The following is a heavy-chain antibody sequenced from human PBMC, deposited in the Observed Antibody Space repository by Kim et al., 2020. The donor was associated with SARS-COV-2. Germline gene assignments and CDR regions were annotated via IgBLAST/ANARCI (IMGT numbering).Heavy chain of an antibody. CDR3: ARNEGDYLYYFDY. CDR1: GGSISSGCYY. Sequence: SETLSLTCTVSGGSISSGCYYWSWLRQDPGKGLHWISYIYYSGNSYYNPSIKSRLTMSVDTPKNQFSLKLSSVTAADTAVYYCARNEGDYLYYFDYWGQGTLVTVSS. J-gene: IGHJ4*02. V-gene: IGHV4-31*03. D-gene: IGHD4-17*01. CDR2: IYYSGNS.